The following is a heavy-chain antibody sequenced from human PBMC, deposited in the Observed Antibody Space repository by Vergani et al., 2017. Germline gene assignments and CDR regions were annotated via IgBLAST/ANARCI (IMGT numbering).Heavy chain of an antibody. CDR1: GYTFTSYY. CDR2: INPSGGST. Sequence: QVQLVQSGAEVKKPGASVKVSCKASGYTFTSYYMHWVRQAPGQGLEWMGIINPSGGSTSYAQKFQDRVTMTRDTSTSTVYMELSSLRSEDTAVYYCARVAQWLVPYDAFDIWGQGTMVTVSS. D-gene: IGHD6-19*01. J-gene: IGHJ3*02. CDR3: ARVAQWLVPYDAFDI. V-gene: IGHV1-46*01.